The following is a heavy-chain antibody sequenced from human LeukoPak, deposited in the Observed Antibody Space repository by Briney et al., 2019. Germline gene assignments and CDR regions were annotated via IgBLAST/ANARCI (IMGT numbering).Heavy chain of an antibody. V-gene: IGHV3-48*03. J-gene: IGHJ4*02. CDR3: AKNSGGGCYWGVDY. Sequence: GSLRLSCAASGFSFSRYEMNWVRQAPGKGLEWVSYITSSGSTTYYADSVKGRFTISRDNSKNTLYLQMNSLRAEDTAVYYCAKNSGGGCYWGVDYWGQGTLVTVSS. CDR2: ITSSGSTT. CDR1: GFSFSRYE. D-gene: IGHD2-15*01.